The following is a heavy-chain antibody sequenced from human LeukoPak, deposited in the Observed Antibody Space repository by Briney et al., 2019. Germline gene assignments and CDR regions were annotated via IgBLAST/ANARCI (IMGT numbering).Heavy chain of an antibody. Sequence: PGGSLRLSCAASGFTFSSYGMHWVRQAPGKGLEWVAFIRYDGSNKYYADSVKGRFTISRDNSKNTLYLQMNSLRAEDTAVYYCAKGNDYYDSSGAFDIWGQGTMVTVSS. J-gene: IGHJ3*02. V-gene: IGHV3-30*02. CDR2: IRYDGSNK. CDR3: AKGNDYYDSSGAFDI. D-gene: IGHD3-22*01. CDR1: GFTFSSYG.